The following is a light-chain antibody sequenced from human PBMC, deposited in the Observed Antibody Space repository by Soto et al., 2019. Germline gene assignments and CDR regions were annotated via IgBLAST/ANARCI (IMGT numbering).Light chain of an antibody. Sequence: DIQMTQSPSSVSASVGDRVTITCRATQSIGNHLNWYQQKPGNAPKLLIFGASNLQSGVPSRFSGSGSGTDFSLTINSLQLEDFLAYYCQQSYNAPPYTFGPGTKLEIK. V-gene: IGKV1-39*01. CDR1: QSIGNH. CDR3: QQSYNAPPYT. CDR2: GAS. J-gene: IGKJ2*01.